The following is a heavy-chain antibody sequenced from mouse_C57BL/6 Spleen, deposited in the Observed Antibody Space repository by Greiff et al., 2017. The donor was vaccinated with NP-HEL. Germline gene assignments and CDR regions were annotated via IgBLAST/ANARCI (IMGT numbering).Heavy chain of an antibody. CDR3: AREDDSNYEAFDY. V-gene: IGHV1-26*01. CDR1: GYTFTDYY. CDR2: INPNNGGT. Sequence: EVQLQQSGPELVKPGASVKISCKASGYTFTDYYMNWVKQSHGKSLEWIGDINPNNGGTSYNQKFKGKATLTVDKSSSTAYMQLRSLTSEDSAVFYCAREDDSNYEAFDYWGQGTLVTVSA. D-gene: IGHD2-5*01. J-gene: IGHJ3*01.